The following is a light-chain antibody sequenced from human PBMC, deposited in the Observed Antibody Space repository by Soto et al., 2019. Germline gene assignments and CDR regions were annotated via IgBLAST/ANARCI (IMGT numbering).Light chain of an antibody. CDR1: QSVSTW. J-gene: IGKJ2*01. Sequence: DIQMTQSPSTLSASVGDRVTITCRASQSVSTWLAWYQQKPGKAPKLLIYTASSLESGVPSRFSGSGAGTEVTLTVSSLQPDDFATYYCQQYEGYSLTFCHGAKLEIK. V-gene: IGKV1-5*03. CDR3: QQYEGYSLT. CDR2: TAS.